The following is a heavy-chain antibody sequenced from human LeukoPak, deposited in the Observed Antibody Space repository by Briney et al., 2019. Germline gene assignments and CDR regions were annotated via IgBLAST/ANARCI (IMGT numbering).Heavy chain of an antibody. J-gene: IGHJ4*02. D-gene: IGHD6-13*01. V-gene: IGHV3-7*03. CDR2: IKQDGSEK. CDR1: GFTFSDYW. CDR3: AREGRLAAAGTIDY. Sequence: GGSLRLSCAGSGFTFSDYWMHWVRQAPGKGLEWVANIKQDGSEKFYVDSVKGRFTISRDNSKNSLYLQMNSLKIEDTAFYYCAREGRLAAAGTIDYWGQGALVTVSS.